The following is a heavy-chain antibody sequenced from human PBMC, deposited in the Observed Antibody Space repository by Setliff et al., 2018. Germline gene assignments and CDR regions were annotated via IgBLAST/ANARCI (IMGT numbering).Heavy chain of an antibody. J-gene: IGHJ5*02. CDR2: ISYSGTP. D-gene: IGHD6-13*01. Sequence: ASETLSLTCTVSDDSFTSSRYYWGWIRQAPGSGLEWIGSISYSGTPYYNASVESRVTISIDTSRNQFSLNLNSVTAADTAVYFCARDTPHDPVSSNWYHNWFDPWGQGILVTVSS. CDR1: DDSFTSSRYY. CDR3: ARDTPHDPVSSNWYHNWFDP. V-gene: IGHV4-39*02.